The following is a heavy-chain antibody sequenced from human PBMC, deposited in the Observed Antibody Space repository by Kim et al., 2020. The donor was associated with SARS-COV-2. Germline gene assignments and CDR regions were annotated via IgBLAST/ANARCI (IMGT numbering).Heavy chain of an antibody. D-gene: IGHD4-4*01. CDR2: IYSGGTT. CDR3: SGGSDFGSDYNHMEG. Sequence: SETLSLTCSVSGDSINTYYFYWIRQPPGKGLEWIGYIYSGGTTNYRPSLKSRLTISLDTSTRQIFLTLASVTAEATAVDFCSGGSDFGSDYNHMEGWGKG. CDR1: GDSINTYY. J-gene: IGHJ6*04. V-gene: IGHV4-4*08.